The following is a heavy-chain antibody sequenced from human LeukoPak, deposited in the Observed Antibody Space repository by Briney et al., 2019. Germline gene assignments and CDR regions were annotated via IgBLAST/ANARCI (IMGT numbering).Heavy chain of an antibody. CDR1: GFTFNDYY. CDR2: ISSSSGYT. J-gene: IGHJ4*02. CDR3: ARDGFIGGIVVVTIFDY. D-gene: IGHD3-22*01. V-gene: IGHV3-11*06. Sequence: GGSLRLSCAASGFTFNDYYMGWIRQAPGKGLEWISYISSSSGYTKYADSVKGRFTISRDNAKNSLYLQMNSLRAEDTAVYYCARDGFIGGIVVVTIFDYWGQGTLVTVSS.